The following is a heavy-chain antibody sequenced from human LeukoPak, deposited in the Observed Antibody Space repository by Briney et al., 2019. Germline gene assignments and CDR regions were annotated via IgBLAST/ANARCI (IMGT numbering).Heavy chain of an antibody. J-gene: IGHJ4*02. CDR1: GFTFSSYA. Sequence: GGSLRLSCAASGFTFSSYAMSWVRQAPGKGLEWVSAISGSGGSTYYADSVKGRFTISRDNAKNSLYLQMNSLRAEDTAVYYCAGYCGGDCYPLENFDYWGQGTLVTVSS. V-gene: IGHV3-23*01. CDR3: AGYCGGDCYPLENFDY. D-gene: IGHD2-21*01. CDR2: ISGSGGST.